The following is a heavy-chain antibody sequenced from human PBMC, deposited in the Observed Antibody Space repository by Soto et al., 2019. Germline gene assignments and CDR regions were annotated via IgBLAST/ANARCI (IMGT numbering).Heavy chain of an antibody. J-gene: IGHJ5*02. CDR2: IYWNDEK. V-gene: IGHV2-5*01. Sequence: SGPTLVNPTQTLTLTCSFSGFSLTTGVGVGWIRQPPGKALEWLAIIYWNDEKLYNPSLKTRLTITKDTSKNQVVLTVTDMDPVDTATYYCAHRVNMARGPYNYFGPWGQGTLVTVSS. CDR3: AHRVNMARGPYNYFGP. D-gene: IGHD3-10*01. CDR1: GFSLTTGVG.